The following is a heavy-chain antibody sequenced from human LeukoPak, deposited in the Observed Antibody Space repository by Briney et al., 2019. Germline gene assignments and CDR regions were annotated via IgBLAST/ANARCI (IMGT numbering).Heavy chain of an antibody. Sequence: PGGSLRLSCAVSGLTFSSYAMSWVRQAPGKGLEWVSAISGSGGSTYYADSVKGRFTISRDNSKNTLYLQMNSLRAEDTAVYYCAKDESEAARYYYYMDVWGKGTTVTVSS. CDR3: AKDESEAARYYYYMDV. J-gene: IGHJ6*03. CDR2: ISGSGGST. V-gene: IGHV3-23*01. D-gene: IGHD6-6*01. CDR1: GLTFSSYA.